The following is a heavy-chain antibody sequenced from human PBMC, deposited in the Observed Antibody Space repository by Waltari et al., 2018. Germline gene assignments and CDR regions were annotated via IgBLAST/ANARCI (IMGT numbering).Heavy chain of an antibody. CDR2: ISGSGGSI. D-gene: IGHD2-15*01. Sequence: EVQLLESGGGLLQPGGSLRLSCAASGFTFSSNAMTWVRQAPGRGLEWVSGISGSGGSIYYADAVQGRFTISRDNAKNNLYLQMNSLGAEDTAFYYGAKDSVYYCRGGSCSQDYWGQGTLVTISS. V-gene: IGHV3-23*01. CDR3: AKDSVYYCRGGSCSQDY. J-gene: IGHJ4*02. CDR1: GFTFSSNA.